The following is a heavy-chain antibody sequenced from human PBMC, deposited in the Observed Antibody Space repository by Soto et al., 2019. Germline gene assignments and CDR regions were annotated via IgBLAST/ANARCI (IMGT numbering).Heavy chain of an antibody. V-gene: IGHV4-39*01. CDR1: GGSISSSSYY. CDR3: ATASSNKWLVPNWYFDL. D-gene: IGHD6-19*01. J-gene: IGHJ2*01. CDR2: IYYSGST. Sequence: QLQLQESGPGLVKPSETLSLTCTVSGGSISSSSYYWGWIRQPPGKGLEWIGSIYYSGSTYYNPSLKSRVTISVDTSKNQFSLKLSSVTAADTAVYYCATASSNKWLVPNWYFDLWGRGTLVTVSS.